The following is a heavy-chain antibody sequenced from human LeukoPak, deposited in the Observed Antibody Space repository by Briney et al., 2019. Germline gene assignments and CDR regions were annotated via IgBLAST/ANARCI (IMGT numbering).Heavy chain of an antibody. J-gene: IGHJ4*02. CDR2: INPNSGGT. V-gene: IGHV1-2*06. Sequence: ASVKVSCKASGYTFTGYYMHWVRQAPGQGLEWMGRINPNSGGTNYAQKFQGRVTMTRDTSISTAYVELSRLRSDDTAVYYCARADTAMVLNFDYWGQGTLVTVSS. CDR3: ARADTAMVLNFDY. D-gene: IGHD5-18*01. CDR1: GYTFTGYY.